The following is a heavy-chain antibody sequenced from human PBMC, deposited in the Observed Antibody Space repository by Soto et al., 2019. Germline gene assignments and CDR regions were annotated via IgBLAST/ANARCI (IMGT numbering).Heavy chain of an antibody. CDR2: IYHSGST. J-gene: IGHJ6*02. V-gene: IGHV4-4*02. D-gene: IGHD3-10*01. CDR3: ARDHGFLTRLGPIDYYYYYGMDV. CDR1: GGSISSSNW. Sequence: SETLSLTCAVSGGSISSSNWWSWVRQPPGKGLEWIGEIYHSGSTNYNPSLKSRVTISVDKSKNQFSLKLSSVTAADTAVYYCARDHGFLTRLGPIDYYYYYGMDVWGQGTTVTVSS.